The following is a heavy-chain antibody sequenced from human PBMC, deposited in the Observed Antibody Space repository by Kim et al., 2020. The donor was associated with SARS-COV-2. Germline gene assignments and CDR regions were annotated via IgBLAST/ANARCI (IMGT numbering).Heavy chain of an antibody. Sequence: GESLELSCKGSVYSFTSYLIGWVRQMPVKGLEVMGRIDPRASYTNYSPSFQGHVTITADKAISTVYLQGSSRQASDAAMYFCAILAVVVRWVDYYYGLDV. CDR1: VYSFTSYL. CDR2: IDPRASYT. CDR3: AILAVVVRWVDYYYGLDV. D-gene: IGHD2-21*01. V-gene: IGHV5-10-1*01. J-gene: IGHJ6*01.